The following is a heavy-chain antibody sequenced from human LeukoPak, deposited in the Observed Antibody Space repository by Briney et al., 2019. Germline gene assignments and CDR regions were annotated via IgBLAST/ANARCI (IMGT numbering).Heavy chain of an antibody. CDR1: GGSISSSSYY. V-gene: IGHV4-39*01. D-gene: IGHD6-19*01. J-gene: IGHJ4*02. CDR2: IYYSGST. Sequence: SETLSLTCTVSGGSISSSSYYWGWIRQPPGKGLEWIGSIYYSGSTYYNPSLKSRVTISVDTSKNQFSLKLSSATAADTAVYYCARHSSVAGTDYWGQETLVTVSS. CDR3: ARHSSVAGTDY.